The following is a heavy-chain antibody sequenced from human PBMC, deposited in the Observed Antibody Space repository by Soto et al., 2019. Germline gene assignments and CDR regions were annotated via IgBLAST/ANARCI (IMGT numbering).Heavy chain of an antibody. J-gene: IGHJ5*02. Sequence: SETLSLTCAVSSGSIDNVYWWSWVRQSPGKGLEWIGYIYYTGSTYYNPSLKSRVTMSLDTSRNQLLLQLNSVTAADTAVYYGARESGGWGKNNWFDPWGQGTLVTVSS. V-gene: IGHV4-59*01. D-gene: IGHD3-16*01. CDR2: IYYTGST. CDR1: SGSIDNVYW. CDR3: ARESGGWGKNNWFDP.